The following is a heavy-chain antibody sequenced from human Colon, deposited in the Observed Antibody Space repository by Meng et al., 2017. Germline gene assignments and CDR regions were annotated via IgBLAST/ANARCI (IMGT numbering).Heavy chain of an antibody. CDR2: ISADADRT. D-gene: IGHD6-13*01. J-gene: IGHJ4*02. CDR3: ARISTIGTYFDN. CDR1: GFTFSSYD. Sequence: EVQLVESGGGLVQPGGSLRLSCAASGFTFSSYDMSWVRRAPGKGLAGVSVISADADRTYYADSVAGRFTISRDNSKNTVYLQMNSLRAEDTAVYYCARISTIGTYFDNWGQGTLVTVSS. V-gene: IGHV3-23*04.